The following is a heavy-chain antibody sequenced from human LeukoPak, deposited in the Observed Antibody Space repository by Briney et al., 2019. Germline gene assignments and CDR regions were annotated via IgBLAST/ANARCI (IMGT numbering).Heavy chain of an antibody. CDR1: GGSISNYY. CDR2: INHSGST. J-gene: IGHJ5*02. CDR3: ALGGGVVVPAAITWFDP. D-gene: IGHD2-2*02. Sequence: SETLSLTCTVSGGSISNYYWTWIRQPPGKGLEWIGEINHSGSTNYNPSLKSRVTISVDTSKNQFSLKLSSVTAADTAVYYCALGGGVVVPAAITWFDPWGQGTLVTVSS. V-gene: IGHV4-34*01.